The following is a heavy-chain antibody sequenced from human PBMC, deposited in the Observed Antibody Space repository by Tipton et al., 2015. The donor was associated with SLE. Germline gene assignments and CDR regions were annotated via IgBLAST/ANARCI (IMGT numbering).Heavy chain of an antibody. CDR1: GGSFSDYS. D-gene: IGHD4-17*01. Sequence: TLSLTCAVYGGSFSDYSWSWIRQPPGKGLEWIGQINHSGSTNYNPSLKSRVTISVDTSKNQFSLKLSSVTAADTAVYYCATLTVTIPRWFDPWGQGTLVTVSS. J-gene: IGHJ5*02. CDR3: ATLTVTIPRWFDP. CDR2: INHSGST. V-gene: IGHV4-34*01.